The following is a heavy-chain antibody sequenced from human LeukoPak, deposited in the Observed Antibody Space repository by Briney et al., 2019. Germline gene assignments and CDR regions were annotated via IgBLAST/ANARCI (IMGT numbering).Heavy chain of an antibody. Sequence: SETLSLTCTVSGDSISSGSYYWSWIRPPAGKGLEWIGRIYSNGDTKFNPSLKSRVTISLDTSKTQFSLKLSSAPAADTAVYYCASRHSKQQPYYYYMDIWGKGTTVTVSS. CDR3: ASRHSKQQPYYYYMDI. CDR1: GDSISSGSYY. J-gene: IGHJ6*03. D-gene: IGHD6-13*01. V-gene: IGHV4-61*02. CDR2: IYSNGDT.